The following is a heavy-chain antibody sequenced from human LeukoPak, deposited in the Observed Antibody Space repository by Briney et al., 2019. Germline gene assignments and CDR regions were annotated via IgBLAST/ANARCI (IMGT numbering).Heavy chain of an antibody. CDR3: AKRYSGSSGLCNFDY. D-gene: IGHD1-26*01. CDR1: GFTFSSYA. V-gene: IGHV3-23*01. CDR2: ITGSTGST. J-gene: IGHJ4*02. Sequence: GGSLRLSCAASGFTFSSYAMTWVRQPPGKGLEGVSSITGSTGSTYYADSVKGRFTISRDNSKNTLYLQMNSLRAEDTAVYYCAKRYSGSSGLCNFDYWGQGTLVTVSS.